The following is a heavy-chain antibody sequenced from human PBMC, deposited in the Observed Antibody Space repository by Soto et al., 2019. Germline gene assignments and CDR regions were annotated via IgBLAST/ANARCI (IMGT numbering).Heavy chain of an antibody. V-gene: IGHV3-64*01. CDR1: GFTFSNYA. CDR2: ISSNGVGT. CDR3: ARREQSDSDYMDV. J-gene: IGHJ6*03. Sequence: EVQLVESGGGLVQPGGSLRLSCAASGFTFSNYAMDWVRQAPGKVLEYVSGISSNGVGTYYANSVKDRFTISRDNSKNTLYLQMGSLRAEDMAVYYCARREQSDSDYMDVWGKGTSVTVSS. D-gene: IGHD6-19*01.